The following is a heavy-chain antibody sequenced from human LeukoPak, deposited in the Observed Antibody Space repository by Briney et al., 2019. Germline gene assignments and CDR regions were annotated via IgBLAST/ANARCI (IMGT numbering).Heavy chain of an antibody. Sequence: ASVKVSCKASGGTFSSYAINWVRQATGQGLEWMGWMNPNSGNTGYAQKLQGRVTMTRNTSISTAYMELSSLRSEDTAVYYCARGLPSYYYDSSGWSYWGQGTLVTVSS. CDR1: GGTFSSYA. V-gene: IGHV1-8*02. CDR3: ARGLPSYYYDSSGWSY. D-gene: IGHD3-22*01. CDR2: MNPNSGNT. J-gene: IGHJ4*02.